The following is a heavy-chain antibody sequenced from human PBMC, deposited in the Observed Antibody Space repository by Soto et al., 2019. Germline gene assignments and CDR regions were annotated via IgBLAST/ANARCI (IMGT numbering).Heavy chain of an antibody. CDR3: AREWRDGITGTYEYYGIDV. CDR1: GGSGSSGSYY. Sequence: SSETLCLTCTVSGGSGSSGSYYWSWIRQPPGKGLEWIGYIYYSGSTNYNPSLKSRVTISVDTSKNQFSLKLSSVTAADTAVYYCAREWRDGITGTYEYYGIDVWGQGTTVTVSS. J-gene: IGHJ6*02. V-gene: IGHV4-61*01. D-gene: IGHD1-7*01. CDR2: IYYSGST.